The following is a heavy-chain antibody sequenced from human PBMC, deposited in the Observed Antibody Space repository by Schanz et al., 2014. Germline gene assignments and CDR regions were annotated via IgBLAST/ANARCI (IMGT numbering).Heavy chain of an antibody. Sequence: EVQLMESGGGLVKPGGSLRLSCVASGFAFSSFAMTWVRQAPGRGLEWVSYVSRSTPDIYYADSVKGRFTISRDNSKTTVYLQMNSLRAEDTAVYYCAKDAENTAMITDYFDYWGQGTLVTVSS. CDR2: VSRSTPDI. D-gene: IGHD5-18*01. J-gene: IGHJ4*02. V-gene: IGHV3-21*04. CDR3: AKDAENTAMITDYFDY. CDR1: GFAFSSFA.